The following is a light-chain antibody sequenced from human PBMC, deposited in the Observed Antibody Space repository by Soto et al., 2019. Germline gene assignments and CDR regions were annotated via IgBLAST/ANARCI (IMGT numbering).Light chain of an antibody. CDR3: QRYGSSRPWT. CDR1: QCVTSNY. Sequence: EIVLTQSPATLSLSPGERATLSCRVSQCVTSNYIAWYQQKPGQAPRLLIYGASSRATGIPDRFSGSGSGTDFTLTISRLEPADFAVYYCQRYGSSRPWTFGQGTKVDIK. J-gene: IGKJ1*01. V-gene: IGKV3-20*01. CDR2: GAS.